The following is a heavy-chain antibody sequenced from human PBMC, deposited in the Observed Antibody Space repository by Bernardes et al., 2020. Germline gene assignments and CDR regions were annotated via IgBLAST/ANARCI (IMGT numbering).Heavy chain of an antibody. CDR3: ARDRSSGWYVV. D-gene: IGHD6-19*01. CDR2: IYYSGST. J-gene: IGHJ4*02. V-gene: IGHV4-59*01. Sequence: TVSLNSTVSGGSISSYYLSWLRQPPGKGLEWIGYIYYSGSTNYNPALKRRVTISVDTSKNQFSLKLSSVTAADTAVYYCARDRSSGWYVVWGQGTLVTVSS. CDR1: GGSISSYY.